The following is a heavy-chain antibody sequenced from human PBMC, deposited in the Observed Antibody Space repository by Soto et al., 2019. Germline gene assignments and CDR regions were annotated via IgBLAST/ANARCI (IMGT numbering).Heavy chain of an antibody. D-gene: IGHD5-12*01. V-gene: IGHV3-23*01. Sequence: GGSLRLSCAASGFTFSSYAMSWVRQAPGKGLEWVSAISGSGGSTYYADSVKGRFTTSRDNSKNTLYLQMNSLRAEDTAVYYCAKGFGYGAYYYYYYGMDVWGQGTTVTVSS. J-gene: IGHJ6*02. CDR3: AKGFGYGAYYYYYYGMDV. CDR1: GFTFSSYA. CDR2: ISGSGGST.